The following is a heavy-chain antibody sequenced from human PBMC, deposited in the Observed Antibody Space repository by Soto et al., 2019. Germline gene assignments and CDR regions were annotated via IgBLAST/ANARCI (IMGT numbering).Heavy chain of an antibody. CDR1: GFTFSSYG. J-gene: IGHJ5*02. V-gene: IGHV3-33*01. Sequence: GGSLRLSCAASGFTFSSYGMHWVRQAPGKGLEWVAVIWYDGSNKYYADSVKGRFTISRDNSKNTLYLQMNSLRAEDTAVYYCARDHDYGDYRWFDPWGQGTLVTVSS. D-gene: IGHD4-17*01. CDR2: IWYDGSNK. CDR3: ARDHDYGDYRWFDP.